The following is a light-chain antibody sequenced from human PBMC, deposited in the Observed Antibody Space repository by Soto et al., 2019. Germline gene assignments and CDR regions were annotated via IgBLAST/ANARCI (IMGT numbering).Light chain of an antibody. CDR3: QHYNSYSEA. Sequence: DIQMTQSPSSLSLSVGDRVTITCRASQTISSCLACYQQRPGNAPKLLIYKASTLATGVPPRFSGSGSGTEFTLPISSLQPDDFATYYCQHYNSYSEAFGQGTKVDIK. CDR1: QTISSC. J-gene: IGKJ1*01. CDR2: KAS. V-gene: IGKV1-5*03.